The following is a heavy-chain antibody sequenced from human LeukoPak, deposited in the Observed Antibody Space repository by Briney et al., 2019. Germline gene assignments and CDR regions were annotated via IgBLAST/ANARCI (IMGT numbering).Heavy chain of an antibody. CDR2: ISSGSNYI. CDR1: GLAFSSYS. V-gene: IGHV3-21*01. D-gene: IGHD4-17*01. J-gene: IGHJ4*02. Sequence: GGSLRLSCEASGLAFSSYSMNWFRQAPGKGLNWFSHISSGSNYIYYSDSVKGRFTISRDNAKNSLFLQMNSLRAEDTAVYYCARVYGDYGDYDDYWGQGTLVTVSS. CDR3: ARVYGDYGDYDDY.